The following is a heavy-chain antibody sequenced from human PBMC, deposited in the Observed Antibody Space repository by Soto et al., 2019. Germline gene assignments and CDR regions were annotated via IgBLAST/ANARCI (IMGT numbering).Heavy chain of an antibody. J-gene: IGHJ3*02. Sequence: QVQLQESGPGLVKPSGTLSLTCAVSGGSISSRNWWSWVRQPPGKGLEWIGEIYHSGSTNYNPSHQSRVTLAVAKSNTQFSLNLSCVTAADAAVYYCASKFGELLADAFAIWGKGTMGTVSS. V-gene: IGHV4-4*02. CDR3: ASKFGELLADAFAI. CDR1: GGSISSRNW. CDR2: IYHSGST. D-gene: IGHD3-10*01.